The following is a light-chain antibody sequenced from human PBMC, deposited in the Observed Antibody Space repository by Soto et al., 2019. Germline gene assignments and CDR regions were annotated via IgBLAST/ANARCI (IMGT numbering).Light chain of an antibody. J-gene: IGKJ1*01. V-gene: IGKV2-28*01. CDR3: MQALQTRT. Sequence: DIVMTQSPLSLPVTPGEPASISCRSSQSLLHSNGYNYLDWYLQKPGQSPQLLIYLGSNRASGVPDRFSGRGSGTDFTLKISRVEGEDVGVYYCMQALQTRTFGQGTKVEIK. CDR1: QSLLHSNGYNY. CDR2: LGS.